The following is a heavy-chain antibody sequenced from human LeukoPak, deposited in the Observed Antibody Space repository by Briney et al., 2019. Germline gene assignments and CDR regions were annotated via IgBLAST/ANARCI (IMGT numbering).Heavy chain of an antibody. V-gene: IGHV4-59*01. CDR2: IYYSGST. J-gene: IGHJ5*02. Sequence: SETLSLTCTVSGGSISSYYWSWIRQPPGKGLEWIGYIYYSGSTNYNPSLKSRVTISVDTSKNQFSLKLSSVTAADTAVYYCAVSSSWYQNGVNWFDPWGQGTLVTVSS. CDR3: AVSSSWYQNGVNWFDP. CDR1: GGSISSYY. D-gene: IGHD6-13*01.